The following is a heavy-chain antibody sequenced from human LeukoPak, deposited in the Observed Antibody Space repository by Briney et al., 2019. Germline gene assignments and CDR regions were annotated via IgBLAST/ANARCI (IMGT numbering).Heavy chain of an antibody. CDR3: AKDSADTIFGVVTASYYYYYMDV. J-gene: IGHJ6*03. CDR2: ISYDGSNK. Sequence: GGSLRLSCAASGFTFSSYAMHWVRQAPGKGLEWVAVISYDGSNKYYADSVKGRFTISRDNSKNTLYLQMNSLRAGDTAVYYCAKDSADTIFGVVTASYYYYYMDVWGKGTTVTVSS. CDR1: GFTFSSYA. V-gene: IGHV3-30-3*01. D-gene: IGHD3-3*01.